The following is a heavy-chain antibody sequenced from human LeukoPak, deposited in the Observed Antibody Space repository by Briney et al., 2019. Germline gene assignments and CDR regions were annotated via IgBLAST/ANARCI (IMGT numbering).Heavy chain of an antibody. CDR2: IYYSGST. Sequence: SETLSLTCTVSGGSISSYYWSWIRQPPGKGLEWIGYIYYSGSTNYNPSLKSRVTISVDTSKNQFSLKLTSVTAADTAVYYCARANCGGDCWGGGPMDYWGQGTLVTVSS. CDR3: ARANCGGDCWGGGPMDY. J-gene: IGHJ4*02. CDR1: GGSISSYY. D-gene: IGHD2-21*02. V-gene: IGHV4-59*12.